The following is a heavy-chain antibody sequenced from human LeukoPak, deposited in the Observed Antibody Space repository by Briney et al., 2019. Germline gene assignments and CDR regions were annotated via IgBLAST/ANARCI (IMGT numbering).Heavy chain of an antibody. J-gene: IGHJ5*02. CDR3: ARSKYSAYNGWNNWFDP. Sequence: PSETLSLTCTVSGGSMSSSSYYWGWIRQPPGKGLEWIGSIYYSESTYQNPSLKSRVTISVETSKNQFSLKLSSVTDADTAVYYCARSKYSAYNGWNNWFDPWGQGTLVSVSS. V-gene: IGHV4-39*07. CDR1: GGSMSSSSYY. D-gene: IGHD5-12*01. CDR2: IYYSEST.